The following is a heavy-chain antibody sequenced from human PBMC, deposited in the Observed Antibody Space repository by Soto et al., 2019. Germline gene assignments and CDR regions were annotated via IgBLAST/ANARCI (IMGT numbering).Heavy chain of an antibody. CDR1: GYSFTIYW. D-gene: IGHD3-9*01. V-gene: IGHV5-10-1*01. CDR2: IDPSDSYT. Sequence: GESLKISCKCSGYSFTIYWISWVVQMPGKGLEWMGRIDPSDSYTNYSPSFQGHVTISADKSISTAYLQWSSLKASDTAMYYCARTALFDWLPHNWFDPWGQGTLVTVSS. J-gene: IGHJ5*02. CDR3: ARTALFDWLPHNWFDP.